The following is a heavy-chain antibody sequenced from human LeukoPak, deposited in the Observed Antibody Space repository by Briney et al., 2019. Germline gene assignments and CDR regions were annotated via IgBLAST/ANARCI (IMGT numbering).Heavy chain of an antibody. CDR1: GFTFSSYA. CDR2: ISWDGGST. CDR3: ANSRDGHYYFDY. J-gene: IGHJ4*02. V-gene: IGHV3-43*01. Sequence: PGGSLRLSCAASGFTFSSYAMSWVRQAPGKGLEWVSLISWDGGSTYYADSVKGRFTISRDNSKNSLYLQMNSLRTEDTALYYCANSRDGHYYFDYWGQGTLVTVSS. D-gene: IGHD5-24*01.